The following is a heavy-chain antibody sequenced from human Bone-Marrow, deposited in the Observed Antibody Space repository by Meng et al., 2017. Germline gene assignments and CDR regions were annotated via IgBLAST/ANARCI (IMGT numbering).Heavy chain of an antibody. Sequence: GESLKISCAASGFTFSSYGMHWVRQAPGKGLEWVAVIWYDGSNKYYADSVKGRFTISRDNSKNTLYLQMNSLRAEDTAVYYCARDHHYDILTGYYRGDWYFDLWGLGTLVTVSS. V-gene: IGHV3-33*01. D-gene: IGHD3-9*01. CDR1: GFTFSSYG. J-gene: IGHJ2*01. CDR2: IWYDGSNK. CDR3: ARDHHYDILTGYYRGDWYFDL.